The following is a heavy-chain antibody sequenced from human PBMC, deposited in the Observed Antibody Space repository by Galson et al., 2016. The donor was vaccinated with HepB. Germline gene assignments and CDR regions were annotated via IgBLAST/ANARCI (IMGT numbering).Heavy chain of an antibody. CDR2: IGYDGTEK. CDR3: ARRYITGITGPY. Sequence: SLRLSCAASGFSFSEFGMHWVRQAPGKGLEWVALIGYDGTEKYYADSVKGRFTISRDNSKNTVFLQMNSLRAEDTAVYYCARRYITGITGPYWGQGTLVTVSS. D-gene: IGHD1-7*01. V-gene: IGHV3-33*01. CDR1: GFSFSEFG. J-gene: IGHJ4*02.